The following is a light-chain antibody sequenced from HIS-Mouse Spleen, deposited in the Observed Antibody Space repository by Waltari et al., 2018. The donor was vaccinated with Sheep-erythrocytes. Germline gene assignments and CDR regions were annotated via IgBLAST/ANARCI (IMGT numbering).Light chain of an antibody. CDR1: KLGDKY. Sequence: SYELTQPPSVSVSPGQTASITCSGDKLGDKYACWYQQKPGQSPVLVIYQESKRPSGIPERFSGSTSGNTATLTIGGTQAMDEADYYCQAWDSSTAWVFGGGTKLTVL. V-gene: IGLV3-1*01. J-gene: IGLJ3*02. CDR2: QES. CDR3: QAWDSSTAWV.